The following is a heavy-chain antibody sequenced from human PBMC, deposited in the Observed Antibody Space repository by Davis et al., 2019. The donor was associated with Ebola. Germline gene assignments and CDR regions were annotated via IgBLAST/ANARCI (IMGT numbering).Heavy chain of an antibody. CDR1: GYTFTSYA. CDR3: ARDIVYDSSGYYDDY. J-gene: IGHJ4*02. D-gene: IGHD3-22*01. Sequence: ASVKVSCKASGYTFTSYAMHWVRQAPGQRLEWMGWINAGNGNTKYSQKFQGRVTITTDTSTSTAYMELSSLRSEDTAVYYCARDIVYDSSGYYDDYWGQGTLVTVSS. CDR2: INAGNGNT. V-gene: IGHV1-3*01.